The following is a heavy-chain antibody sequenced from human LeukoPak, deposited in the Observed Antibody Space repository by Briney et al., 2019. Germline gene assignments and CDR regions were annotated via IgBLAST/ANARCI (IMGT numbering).Heavy chain of an antibody. Sequence: GSSVKVSCKASGGTFSSYAISWVRQAPGQGLEWMGGIIPIFGTANYAQRFQGRVTITADESTSTAYMELSSLRSEDTAVYYCARVVVVAAYAFDIWGQGTMVTVSS. CDR2: IIPIFGTA. J-gene: IGHJ3*02. CDR3: ARVVVVAAYAFDI. CDR1: GGTFSSYA. V-gene: IGHV1-69*01. D-gene: IGHD2-15*01.